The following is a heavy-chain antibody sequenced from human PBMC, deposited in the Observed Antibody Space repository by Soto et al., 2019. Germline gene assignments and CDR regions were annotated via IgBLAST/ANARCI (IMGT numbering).Heavy chain of an antibody. Sequence: QVQLVESGGGLVKPGGSLRLSFAASGFTFSDYYMSWIRQAPGKGLEWVSYISSSSSYTNYADSVKGRFTISRDNAKNSLYLQMNSLRAEDTAVYYCARVGYGGYYYGMDVWGQGTTVTVSS. D-gene: IGHD4-17*01. J-gene: IGHJ6*02. V-gene: IGHV3-11*06. CDR1: GFTFSDYY. CDR3: ARVGYGGYYYGMDV. CDR2: ISSSSSYT.